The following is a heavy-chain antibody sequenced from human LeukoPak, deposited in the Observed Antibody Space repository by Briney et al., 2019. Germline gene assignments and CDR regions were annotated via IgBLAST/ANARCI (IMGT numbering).Heavy chain of an antibody. CDR3: ARGSSDIVVVPAALRGAFDI. CDR1: GGSISSYY. V-gene: IGHV4-59*01. J-gene: IGHJ3*02. D-gene: IGHD2-2*01. Sequence: SETLSLTCAVSGGSISSYYWSWFRKPPGKGLEWIGYIYYSGSINYNPSLKSRVTISVDTSKNQFSLKLSSVTAADTAVYYCARGSSDIVVVPAALRGAFDIWGQGTMVTVSS. CDR2: IYYSGSI.